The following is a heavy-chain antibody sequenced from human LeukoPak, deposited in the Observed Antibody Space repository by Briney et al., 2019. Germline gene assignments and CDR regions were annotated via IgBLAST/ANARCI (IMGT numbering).Heavy chain of an antibody. CDR2: ITGSGGST. V-gene: IGHV3-23*01. CDR1: GFTFSNYA. D-gene: IGHD3-10*01. J-gene: IGHJ6*02. CDR3: ARERTLYVSGSGYGMDV. Sequence: GGSLRLSCAASGFTFSNYAMSWVRQAPGKGLEWVSAITGSGGSTDYGDSVKGRFTISRDSSKNTLYLEVSSLRAEDTAVYFCARERTLYVSGSGYGMDVWGQGTTVTVSS.